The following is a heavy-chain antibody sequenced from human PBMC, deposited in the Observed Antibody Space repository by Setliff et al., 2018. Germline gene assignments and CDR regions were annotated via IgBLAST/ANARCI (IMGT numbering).Heavy chain of an antibody. Sequence: SETLSLTCSVSGGSISSATSYWNWIRQPAGKELEWIGRIYAIRSTNYNPSLSSRVSMSLDTSKNQFSLKLTSVTAADTAVYYCRFWSGYYKNDYWGQGTLVTVSS. D-gene: IGHD3-3*01. CDR1: GGSISSATSY. V-gene: IGHV4-61*02. CDR3: RFWSGYYKNDY. CDR2: IYAIRST. J-gene: IGHJ4*02.